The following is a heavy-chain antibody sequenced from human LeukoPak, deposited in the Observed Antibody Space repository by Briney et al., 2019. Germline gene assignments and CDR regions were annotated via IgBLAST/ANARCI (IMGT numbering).Heavy chain of an antibody. J-gene: IGHJ5*02. CDR3: ARKTVVVAAINWFDP. CDR1: GGSFSGYY. CDR2: INHSGST. Sequence: SETLSLTCAVYGGSFSGYYWSWIRQPPGKGLEWIGEINHSGSTNYNPSLKSRVTISVDTSKNQFSLKLSSVTAADTAVYYCARKTVVVAAINWFDPWGQGTLVTVSS. D-gene: IGHD2-15*01. V-gene: IGHV4-34*01.